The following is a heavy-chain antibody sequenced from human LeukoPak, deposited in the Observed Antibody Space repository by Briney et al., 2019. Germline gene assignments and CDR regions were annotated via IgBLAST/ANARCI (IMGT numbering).Heavy chain of an antibody. V-gene: IGHV4-34*01. CDR3: ARMYYYDSSGSGSLAFDI. J-gene: IGHJ3*02. CDR2: ISHSGST. CDR1: GGSFSDYF. Sequence: SETLSLTCAVYGGSFSDYFWSWIRQPPGKGLEWIGEISHSGSTTYNPSLRSRVTISVDTSKNQFSLKLSSVTAADTAVYYCARMYYYDSSGSGSLAFDIWGQGTMVTVSS. D-gene: IGHD3-22*01.